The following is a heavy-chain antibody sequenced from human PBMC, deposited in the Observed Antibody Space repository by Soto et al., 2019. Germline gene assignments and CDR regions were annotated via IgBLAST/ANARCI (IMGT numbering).Heavy chain of an antibody. V-gene: IGHV3-15*01. Sequence: EVQVVESGGGLVKPGDSLRLSCVVSGLIFSDAWVSWVRQAPGKGLEWLGRIRNGGATDYPAPVKGRFTMSRYDSKHTLCLQINSLKTEDTALYYCSWHADVYHGMLVWGQGTTVTVSS. J-gene: IGHJ6*02. D-gene: IGHD6-13*01. CDR1: GLIFSDAW. CDR3: SWHADVYHGMLV. CDR2: IRNGGAT.